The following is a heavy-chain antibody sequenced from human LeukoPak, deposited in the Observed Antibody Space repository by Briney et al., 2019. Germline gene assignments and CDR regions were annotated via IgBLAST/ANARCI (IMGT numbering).Heavy chain of an antibody. V-gene: IGHV1-2*02. Sequence: ASVKVSCKSSGYIFTDHFIHWVRQAPGQGLEWMGWINPNSGGTKYAQKSQGRVTMTRDTSINTVYMELSSLTSDDTAVFYCAKDDPPGGTSGWYPFDPWGQGTLVTVSS. J-gene: IGHJ5*02. CDR1: GYIFTDHF. D-gene: IGHD6-19*01. CDR2: INPNSGGT. CDR3: AKDDPPGGTSGWYPFDP.